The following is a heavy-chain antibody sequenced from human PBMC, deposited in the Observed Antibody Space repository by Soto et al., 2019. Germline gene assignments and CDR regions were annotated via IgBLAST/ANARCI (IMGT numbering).Heavy chain of an antibody. J-gene: IGHJ5*02. Sequence: HPGGSLRLSCAASGFTFSSYGMHWVRQAPGKGLEWVAVISYDGSNKYYADSVKGRFTISRDNSKNTLYLQMNSLRAEDTAVYYCAKAPGILLVLAANFWPPFGFDPWGQGTLVTVSS. CDR3: AKAPGILLVLAANFWPPFGFDP. D-gene: IGHD2-2*01. CDR1: GFTFSSYG. CDR2: ISYDGSNK. V-gene: IGHV3-30*18.